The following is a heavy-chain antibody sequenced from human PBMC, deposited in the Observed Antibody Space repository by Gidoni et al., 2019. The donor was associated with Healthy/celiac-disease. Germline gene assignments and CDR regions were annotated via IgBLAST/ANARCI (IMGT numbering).Heavy chain of an antibody. D-gene: IGHD6-19*01. CDR3: AKGRRIAVAGTPSDY. V-gene: IGHV3-30*18. J-gene: IGHJ4*02. CDR1: GFTFSSYG. CDR2: ISYDGSNK. Sequence: QVQLVESGGGVVQPGRSLRLSCAASGFTFSSYGMHWVRQAPGKVLEWVAVISYDGSNKYYADSVKGRFTISRDNSKNTLYLQMNSLRAEDTAVYYCAKGRRIAVAGTPSDYWGQGTLVTVSS.